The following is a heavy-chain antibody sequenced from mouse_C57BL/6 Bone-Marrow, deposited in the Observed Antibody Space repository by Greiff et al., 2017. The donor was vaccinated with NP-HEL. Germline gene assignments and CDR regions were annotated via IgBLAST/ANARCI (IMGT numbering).Heavy chain of an antibody. J-gene: IGHJ4*01. CDR3: ARGCDQYYAMDY. CDR2: INPNNGGT. CDR1: GFTFTDYY. V-gene: IGHV1-26*01. Sequence: VQLQQSGPELVKPGASVKISCKASGFTFTDYYMNWVKQSPGKSLEWIGDINPNNGGTSYNQKFKGKATLTVDKSSSTAYMELRSLTSEDSAVYYCARGCDQYYAMDYWGQGTSVTVSS.